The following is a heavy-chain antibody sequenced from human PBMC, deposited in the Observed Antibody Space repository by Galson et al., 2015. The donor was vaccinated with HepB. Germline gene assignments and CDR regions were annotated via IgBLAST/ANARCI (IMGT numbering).Heavy chain of an antibody. D-gene: IGHD2-21*02. J-gene: IGHJ4*02. V-gene: IGHV5-51*03. Sequence: QSGAEVKKPGESLKISCKGSGYSFTSYWIGWVRQMPGKGLEWMGILYPGDSDIRYSPSFQGQVTISADKSINTAYLQWSSLKASDTAMYYCARLGEAVTTITSFNYWGQGTLVTVSS. CDR3: ARLGEAVTTITSFNY. CDR2: LYPGDSDI. CDR1: GYSFTSYW.